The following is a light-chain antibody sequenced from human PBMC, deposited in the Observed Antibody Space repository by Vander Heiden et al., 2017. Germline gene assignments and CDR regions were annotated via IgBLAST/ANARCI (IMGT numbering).Light chain of an antibody. J-gene: IGLJ3*02. Sequence: SYELPQPPSVSVSPGQTASIPCSGDKLGDKYACWYQQKPGQSPVLVIYQDNKRPSGIPERFSGSNSGNTATLTISGTQPMDEADYYCQAWDSSTVVFGGGTKLTVL. CDR1: KLGDKY. V-gene: IGLV3-1*01. CDR3: QAWDSSTVV. CDR2: QDN.